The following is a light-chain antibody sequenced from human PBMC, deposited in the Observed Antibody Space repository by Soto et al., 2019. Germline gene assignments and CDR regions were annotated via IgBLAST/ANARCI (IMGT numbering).Light chain of an antibody. V-gene: IGKV3-20*01. CDR1: QNVYINS. CDR2: GAS. Sequence: EVVLTQSPGTLSLSPGERATLSCRASQNVYINSLAWYQQKPGQPPRLLIYGASTRAAAIPDRFSGSGSGADFALSIDGLEPEDFAIYYCQQYYSYPGTFGPGTKVDIK. J-gene: IGKJ3*01. CDR3: QQYYSYPGT.